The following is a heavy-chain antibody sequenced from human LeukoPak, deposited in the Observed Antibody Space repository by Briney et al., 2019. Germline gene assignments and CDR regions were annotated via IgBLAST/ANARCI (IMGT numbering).Heavy chain of an antibody. J-gene: IGHJ4*02. V-gene: IGHV1-2*02. CDR2: INPNSGGT. Sequence: ASVKVSCMASGYTFTGYYMHWVRQAPGQGLEWMGWINPNSGGTNYAQKFQGRVTMTRDTSISAAYMELSRLRSDDTAVYYCARCIRGIRLSSLPTPFGYWGQGTLVTVSS. CDR3: ARCIRGIRLSSLPTPFGY. CDR1: GYTFTGYY. D-gene: IGHD2-8*01.